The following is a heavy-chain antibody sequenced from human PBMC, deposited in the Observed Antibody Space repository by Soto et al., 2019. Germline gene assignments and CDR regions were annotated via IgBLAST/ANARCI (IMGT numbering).Heavy chain of an antibody. D-gene: IGHD3-10*01. J-gene: IGHJ2*01. CDR3: RDKAPVGAWRRKRTSDL. Sequence: PGKGLEWIGEINHSGSTNYNPSLKSRVTISVDTSKNQFSLKPSSMTAADAAVYYIRDKAPVGAWRRKRTSDL. V-gene: IGHV4-34*01. CDR2: INHSGST.